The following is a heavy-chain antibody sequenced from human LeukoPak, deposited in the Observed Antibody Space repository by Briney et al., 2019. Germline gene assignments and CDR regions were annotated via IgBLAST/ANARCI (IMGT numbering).Heavy chain of an antibody. J-gene: IGHJ4*02. CDR2: ISSSTSTI. CDR1: GFTFSSYS. Sequence: AGSLRLSCAASGFTFSSYSMNWVRQAPGKGLEWVSYISSSTSTIYYADPVKGRSTISRDNAKNYLYLQMNSLRADDTAVYYCARDPNNIAAAGTADYWGQGTLVTVSS. V-gene: IGHV3-48*01. CDR3: ARDPNNIAAAGTADY. D-gene: IGHD6-13*01.